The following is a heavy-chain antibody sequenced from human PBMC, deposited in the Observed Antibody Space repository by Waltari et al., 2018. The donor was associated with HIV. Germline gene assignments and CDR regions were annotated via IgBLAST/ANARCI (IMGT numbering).Heavy chain of an antibody. V-gene: IGHV4-59*01. J-gene: IGHJ5*02. CDR3: ARNPYSRTIWFDP. D-gene: IGHD6-13*01. Sequence: QVQLQESGPGLVKPSETLSLTCTVSGGSISSYYWSWIRQPPGKGLEWIGYIYYSGSTNYNPPLKSRVTISVDTSKNQFSLKLSSVTAADTAVYYCARNPYSRTIWFDPWGQGTLVTVSS. CDR2: IYYSGST. CDR1: GGSISSYY.